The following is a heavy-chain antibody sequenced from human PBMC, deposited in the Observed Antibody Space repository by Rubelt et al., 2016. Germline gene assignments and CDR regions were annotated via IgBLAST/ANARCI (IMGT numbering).Heavy chain of an antibody. J-gene: IGHJ4*02. CDR3: ARHMGSSSDWYYFNY. CDR1: GGSISGYY. Sequence: QVQLQESGPGLVKPSETLSLTCTVSGGSISGYYWGWIRQPPGKGLEWIGYIYYSGSTNYNPSLKSRVTISVDTSTNQLSLKLTSVTAADTAVYYCARHMGSSSDWYYFNYWGQGTLVTVSS. CDR2: IYYSGST. V-gene: IGHV4-59*08. D-gene: IGHD6-19*01.